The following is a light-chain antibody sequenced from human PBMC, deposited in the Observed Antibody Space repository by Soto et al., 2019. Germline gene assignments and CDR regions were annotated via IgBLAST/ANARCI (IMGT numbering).Light chain of an antibody. Sequence: EIVLTQSPGTLSSSPGERATLSCRASQSVSSGYLAWYQQKLGQAPRVLIYGASSRATGIPDRFSGSGSGTHFTLTISRLEPEDFAVYYCQQYGSSPRTFGQGTKVEIK. CDR1: QSVSSGY. CDR2: GAS. V-gene: IGKV3-20*01. J-gene: IGKJ1*01. CDR3: QQYGSSPRT.